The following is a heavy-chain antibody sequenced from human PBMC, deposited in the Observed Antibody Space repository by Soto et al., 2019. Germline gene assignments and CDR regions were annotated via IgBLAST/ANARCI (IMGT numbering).Heavy chain of an antibody. CDR1: GFTFSNAW. Sequence: PVGSLRLSCAASGFTFSNAWMSWVRQAPGKGLEWVGRIKSKTDGGTTDYAAPVKGRFTISRDDSKNTLYLQMNSLKTEDTAVYYCTTDPIVVVPAAISSSAFDTWCQGTTVTVSS. CDR2: IKSKTDGGTT. D-gene: IGHD2-2*01. CDR3: TTDPIVVVPAAISSSAFDT. J-gene: IGHJ3*02. V-gene: IGHV3-15*01.